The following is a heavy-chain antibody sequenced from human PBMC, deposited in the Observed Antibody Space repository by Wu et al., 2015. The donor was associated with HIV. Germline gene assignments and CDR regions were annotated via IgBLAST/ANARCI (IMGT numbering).Heavy chain of an antibody. Sequence: QVQLEQSGTEVKKPGSSVKVSCKASGGRFNSDAISWVRQAPEQGLEWMGGIIPLFGEVTYAQKFQGRVTITTDASTSTAYMELSRLRSEDTAIYYCAVLYDVEGDKAILDHWGQGTVVTVSS. D-gene: IGHD3-16*01. J-gene: IGHJ4*02. V-gene: IGHV1-69*05. CDR3: AVLYDVEGDKAILDH. CDR1: GGRFNSDA. CDR2: IIPLFGEV.